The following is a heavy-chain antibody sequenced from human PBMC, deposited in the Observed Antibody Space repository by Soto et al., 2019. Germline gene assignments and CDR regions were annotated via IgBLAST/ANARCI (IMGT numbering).Heavy chain of an antibody. J-gene: IGHJ4*02. V-gene: IGHV4-61*01. Sequence: SETRSLTWTVSGGSVSRGSYYWTWIRQSPGKGLDWMGYIISSGSTDYNPPLKSRVTISVDSSKNEFSLKLRSVTAADTAVYYCARQRIAAAQYYFDYWGQGMLVTVSS. CDR3: ARQRIAAAQYYFDY. CDR2: IISSGST. CDR1: GGSVSRGSYY. D-gene: IGHD6-13*01.